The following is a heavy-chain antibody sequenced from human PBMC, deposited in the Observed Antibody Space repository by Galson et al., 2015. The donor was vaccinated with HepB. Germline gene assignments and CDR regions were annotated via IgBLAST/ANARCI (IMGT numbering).Heavy chain of an antibody. CDR1: RFTFSSYS. CDR2: ISSSRSYI. J-gene: IGHJ3*02. Sequence: SLRLSCAASRFTFSSYSMNWVRQAPGKGLEWVSSISSSRSYIYYADSVKGRFTISRDNAKNSLYLQMNSLRAEDTAVYYCARDRRVSRWELGGLNAFDIWGQGTMVTVSS. D-gene: IGHD1-26*01. V-gene: IGHV3-21*01. CDR3: ARDRRVSRWELGGLNAFDI.